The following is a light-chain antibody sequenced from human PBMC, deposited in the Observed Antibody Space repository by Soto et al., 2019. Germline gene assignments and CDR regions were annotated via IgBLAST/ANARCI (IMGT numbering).Light chain of an antibody. CDR2: EVS. Sequence: QSVLTQPPSVSGSPGQSVTISCTGTSTDFVSYNRVSWYQQPPGTAAKLMIYEVSKRPSGVPDRFSGSKSGNTASLTISGLQAADEADYYCSLYTSENAYVFGTGTKVIVL. J-gene: IGLJ1*01. CDR1: STDFVSYNR. V-gene: IGLV2-18*01. CDR3: SLYTSENAYV.